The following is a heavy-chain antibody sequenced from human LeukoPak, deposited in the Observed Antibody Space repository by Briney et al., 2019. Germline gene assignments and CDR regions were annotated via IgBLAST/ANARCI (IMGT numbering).Heavy chain of an antibody. CDR1: GFTFSSFA. D-gene: IGHD6-6*01. J-gene: IGHJ3*02. CDR3: GRVGGRSKSAKGDAFDI. Sequence: GGSLRLSCAASGFTFSSFAMHWVRQAPGKGLEYLSAIYSDGSRTYYADSVKGRFTISRDNAQNSVFLQMNSLRAEDTAVYYCGRVGGRSKSAKGDAFDIWGQGTMVVVSS. V-gene: IGHV3-64*04. CDR2: IYSDGSRT.